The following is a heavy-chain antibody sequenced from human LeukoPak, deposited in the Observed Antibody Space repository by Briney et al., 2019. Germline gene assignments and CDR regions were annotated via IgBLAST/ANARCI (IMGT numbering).Heavy chain of an antibody. CDR1: GFTFSSYG. J-gene: IGHJ4*02. CDR3: ARDRPYGYSSSWYDY. V-gene: IGHV3-30*03. D-gene: IGHD6-13*01. CDR2: ISYDGSNK. Sequence: GGSLRLSCAASGFTFSSYGMHWVRQAPGKGLEWVAVISYDGSNKYYADSVKGRFTISRDNSKNTLYLQMNSLRAEDTAVYYCARDRPYGYSSSWYDYWGQGTLVTVSS.